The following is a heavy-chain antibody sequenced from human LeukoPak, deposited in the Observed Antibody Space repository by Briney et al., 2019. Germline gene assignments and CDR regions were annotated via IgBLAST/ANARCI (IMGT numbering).Heavy chain of an antibody. J-gene: IGHJ4*02. V-gene: IGHV4-38-2*02. CDR2: IYHSESA. CDR3: ASQEFGESYVRFDY. Sequence: PSETLSLTCTVSGYSISSGYYWGWIRQPPGQGLEWIGSIYHSESADYNPSLKSRVTISVDTSKNQFSLKLSSVTAADTAVYYCASQEFGESYVRFDYWGQGTLVTVSS. CDR1: GYSISSGYY. D-gene: IGHD3-10*01.